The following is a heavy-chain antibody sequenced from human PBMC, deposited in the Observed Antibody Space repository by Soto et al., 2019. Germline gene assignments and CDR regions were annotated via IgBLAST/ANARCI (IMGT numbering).Heavy chain of an antibody. J-gene: IGHJ5*01. V-gene: IGHV4-39*01. CDR1: GGSISSNNYY. Sequence: SETLSLTCTVSGGSISSNNYYWGWIRQPPGKGLEWIGSIYYSGSTYYNPSLKSRLTISLDTPKNQFSLKLNSVTAADTAVYYCTGAYYDISGYSLDSWGQGTSVTVS. CDR2: IYYSGST. D-gene: IGHD3-22*01. CDR3: TGAYYDISGYSLDS.